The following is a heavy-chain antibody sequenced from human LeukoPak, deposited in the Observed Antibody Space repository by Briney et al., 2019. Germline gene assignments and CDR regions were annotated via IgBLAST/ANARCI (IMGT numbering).Heavy chain of an antibody. J-gene: IGHJ6*03. CDR1: GGSISNYY. CDR2: IYYSGST. V-gene: IGHV4-59*08. CDR3: ARHYGDYNYYYYMDV. D-gene: IGHD4-17*01. Sequence: PSETLSLTCTVSGGSISNYYWSWIRQPPGKGLEWIGYIYYSGSTNYNPSLKSRVTISVDTSKNQFSLKLSSVTAADTAVYYCARHYGDYNYYYYMDVWGKGTTVTISS.